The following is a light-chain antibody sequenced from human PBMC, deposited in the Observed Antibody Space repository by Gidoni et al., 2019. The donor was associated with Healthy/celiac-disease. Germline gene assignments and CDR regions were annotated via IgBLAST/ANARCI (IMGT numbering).Light chain of an antibody. V-gene: IGKV3-15*01. Sequence: EIVMTRSPATLSVSPGERATLSCRASQSVSSKLAWYQQKPGKAPRLLIYGASTGASGIPARFSGSGSGTEFTLTISSLQSEDFAVYYCQQYNSSPWTFGQGTKVEIK. CDR3: QQYNSSPWT. CDR1: QSVSSK. J-gene: IGKJ1*01. CDR2: GAS.